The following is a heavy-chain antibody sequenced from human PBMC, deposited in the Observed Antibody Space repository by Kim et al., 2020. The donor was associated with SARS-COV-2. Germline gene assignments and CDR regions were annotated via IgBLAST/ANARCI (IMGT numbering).Heavy chain of an antibody. CDR2: ISGDGAYT. CDR3: VRWGTPGSTWYFDY. CDR1: GFTFSNYA. Sequence: GGSLRLSCAASGFTFSNYAMNWVRQALGKGLEWVSLISGDGAYTYYADSVKGRFTISRDNSKNTLYLQMSSLRAEDSAVYYCVRWGTPGSTWYFDYWGQGTLVTVSS. V-gene: IGHV3-23*01. J-gene: IGHJ4*02. D-gene: IGHD2-15*01.